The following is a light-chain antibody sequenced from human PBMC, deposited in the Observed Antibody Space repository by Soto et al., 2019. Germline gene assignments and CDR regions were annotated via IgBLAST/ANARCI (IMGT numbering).Light chain of an antibody. Sequence: SYELTQPPSVSVSPGQTARITCFGDALPKQYAYWYQQKPGQAPVLVIYKDSERPSGIPERFSGSSSGTTVTLTISGVQAEDEADYYCQSADSSGTYRVFGTGTKVTVL. CDR3: QSADSSGTYRV. J-gene: IGLJ1*01. CDR1: ALPKQY. V-gene: IGLV3-25*03. CDR2: KDS.